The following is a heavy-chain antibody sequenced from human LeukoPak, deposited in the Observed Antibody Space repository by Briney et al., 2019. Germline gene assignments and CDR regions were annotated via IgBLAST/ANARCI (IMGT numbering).Heavy chain of an antibody. V-gene: IGHV3-30*04. J-gene: IGHJ4*02. CDR2: VSHDGSNK. D-gene: IGHD3-10*01. CDR3: TKEGYYGSGSFPDY. CDR1: GFTFGDDA. Sequence: GGSLRLSCTASGFTFGDDAMSWVRQAPGKGLEWVAVVSHDGSNKYYADSVKGRFTISRDNSEKTLSLQMNSLRVEDTAVYYCTKEGYYGSGSFPDYWGQGSLVTVSA.